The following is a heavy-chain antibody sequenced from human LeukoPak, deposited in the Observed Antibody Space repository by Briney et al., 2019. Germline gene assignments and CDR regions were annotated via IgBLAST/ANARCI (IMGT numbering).Heavy chain of an antibody. D-gene: IGHD6-6*01. J-gene: IGHJ3*02. CDR3: ARAIAARAHDAFDI. CDR1: GFTFSSYA. CDR2: ISYDGSNK. V-gene: IGHV3-30-3*01. Sequence: GGSLRLSCAASGFTFSSYAMHWVRQAPGKGLEWVAVISYDGSNKYYADSVKGRFTISRDNSKNTLYLQMNSLRAEDTAVYYCARAIAARAHDAFDIWGQGTMVTVPS.